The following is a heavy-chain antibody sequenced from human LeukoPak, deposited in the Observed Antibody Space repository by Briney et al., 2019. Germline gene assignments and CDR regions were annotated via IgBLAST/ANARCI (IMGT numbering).Heavy chain of an antibody. CDR1: GGSISSGSYY. CDR3: ARDIVVVPAANQVVNWFGP. CDR2: IYTSGST. V-gene: IGHV4-61*02. D-gene: IGHD2-2*01. Sequence: SQTLSLTCTVSGGSISSGSYYWSWIRQPAGKGLEWIGRIYTSGSTNYNPSLKSRVTISVDTSKNQFSLKLSSVTAADTAVYYCARDIVVVPAANQVVNWFGPWGQGTLVTVSS. J-gene: IGHJ5*02.